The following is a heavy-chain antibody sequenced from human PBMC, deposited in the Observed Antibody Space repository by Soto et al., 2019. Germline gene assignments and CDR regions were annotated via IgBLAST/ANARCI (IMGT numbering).Heavy chain of an antibody. Sequence: GGSLRLSCAASGFTLSNYWMGWVRQAPGKGLEWLANIKQDGSEKYYVDSVKGRFTISRDNAKNSLYLQMNSLRAEDTALYYCTRTISALPGDDYWGQGTLVTVSS. V-gene: IGHV3-7*01. J-gene: IGHJ4*02. CDR1: GFTLSNYW. CDR3: TRTISALPGDDY. CDR2: IKQDGSEK. D-gene: IGHD4-17*01.